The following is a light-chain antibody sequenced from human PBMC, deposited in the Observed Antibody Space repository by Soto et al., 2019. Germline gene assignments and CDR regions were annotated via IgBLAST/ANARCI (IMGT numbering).Light chain of an antibody. CDR1: RSNIGTNY. Sequence: QSVLTQPPSASGTPGQRVTISCSGSRSNIGTNYVYWYQQLPGTAPKLLIYRNNQRPSGVPDRFSGSKSDTSASLAISGLRSEDEADYYCAAWGDSLSVRYVFXAGTKVTVL. V-gene: IGLV1-47*01. J-gene: IGLJ1*01. CDR2: RNN. CDR3: AAWGDSLSVRYV.